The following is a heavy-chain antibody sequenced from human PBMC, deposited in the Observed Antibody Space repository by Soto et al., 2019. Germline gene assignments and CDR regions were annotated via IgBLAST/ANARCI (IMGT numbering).Heavy chain of an antibody. CDR3: AKGDLLTGVAHFDY. D-gene: IGHD7-27*01. Sequence: PGGSLRLSCAASGFTFSSYAMSWVRQAPGKGLQWVSTISGSGASTYYGDSVKGRFTLSRDNSENTLFLQMDSLRAEDTAVYYCAKGDLLTGVAHFDYWGQGTLVTVSS. CDR2: ISGSGAST. CDR1: GFTFSSYA. J-gene: IGHJ4*02. V-gene: IGHV3-23*01.